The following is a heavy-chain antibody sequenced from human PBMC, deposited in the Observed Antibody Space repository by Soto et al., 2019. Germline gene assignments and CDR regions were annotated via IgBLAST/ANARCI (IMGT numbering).Heavy chain of an antibody. CDR2: IIPILGIA. CDR1: GGTFSSYT. CDR3: ARDPRESAAGIPPAFDI. D-gene: IGHD6-13*01. V-gene: IGHV1-69*04. J-gene: IGHJ3*02. Sequence: SVKVSCKASGGTFSSYTISWVRQAPGQGLEWMGRIIPILGIANYAQKFQGRVTITADKSTSTAYMELSSLRSEDTAVYYCARDPRESAAGIPPAFDIWGQGTMVTVSS.